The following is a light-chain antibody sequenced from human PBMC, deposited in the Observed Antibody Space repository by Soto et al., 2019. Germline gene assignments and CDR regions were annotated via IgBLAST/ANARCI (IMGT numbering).Light chain of an antibody. CDR2: MVS. V-gene: IGLV2-14*01. Sequence: QSVLTQPASVSGSPGQSITISCTGTSSDVGNYNYVSWYQQYPGRVPKLLIYMVSNRASGVSNRFSGSKSGNTASLTISGLQAEDEADYFCTSPISGSLYVFGSGTKATV. CDR3: TSPISGSLYV. CDR1: SSDVGNYNY. J-gene: IGLJ1*01.